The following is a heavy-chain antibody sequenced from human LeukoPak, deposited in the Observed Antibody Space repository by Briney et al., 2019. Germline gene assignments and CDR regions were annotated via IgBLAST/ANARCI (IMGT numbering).Heavy chain of an antibody. CDR1: GFTFSSYE. D-gene: IGHD3-22*01. V-gene: IGHV3-48*03. J-gene: IGHJ3*02. CDR2: ISSSGTSI. Sequence: PEGSLRLSCAASGFTFSSYEMKWVRQAPGKGLEWVSYISSSGTSIYYADSVKGRFTISRDNAKNSLYLQMNSLRAEDTAVYYCATGEGGSYYDSRGYYSDIWGQGTMVTVSS. CDR3: ATGEGGSYYDSRGYYSDI.